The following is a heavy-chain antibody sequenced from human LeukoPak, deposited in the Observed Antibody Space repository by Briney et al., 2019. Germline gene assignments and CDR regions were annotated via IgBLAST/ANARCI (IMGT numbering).Heavy chain of an antibody. CDR2: ISYDGSNK. D-gene: IGHD2-2*01. CDR1: GFTFSSYG. Sequence: PGRSLRLSCAASGFTFSSYGMHWVRQAPGKGLEWVAVISYDGSNKYYADSVKGRFTISRDNSKNTLYLQMNSLRAEDTAVYYCAKEDCSSTSCSRGLWYFDYWGQGTLVTVSS. CDR3: AKEDCSSTSCSRGLWYFDY. J-gene: IGHJ4*02. V-gene: IGHV3-30*18.